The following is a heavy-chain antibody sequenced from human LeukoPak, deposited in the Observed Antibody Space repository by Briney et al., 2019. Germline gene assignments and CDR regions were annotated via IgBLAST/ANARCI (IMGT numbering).Heavy chain of an antibody. CDR3: AGRLRFSWALQNWFDP. CDR1: GGSISSSSYY. J-gene: IGHJ5*02. V-gene: IGHV4-39*07. D-gene: IGHD3-3*01. Sequence: SETLSLTCTVSGGSISSSSYYWGWIRQPPGKGLEWIGSIYYSGSTYYNPSLKSRVTISVDTSKNQFSLKLSSVTAADTAVYYCAGRLRFSWALQNWFDPWGQGTLVTVSS. CDR2: IYYSGST.